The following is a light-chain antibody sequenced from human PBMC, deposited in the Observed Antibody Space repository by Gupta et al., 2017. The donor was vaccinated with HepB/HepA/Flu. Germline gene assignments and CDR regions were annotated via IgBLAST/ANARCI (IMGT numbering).Light chain of an antibody. V-gene: IGKV1-39*01. CDR2: AAS. CDR3: QQSYSTLMCS. J-gene: IGKJ2*04. CDR1: QSISSY. Sequence: DIQMTQSPPSLSASVGDRVTITCRASQSISSYLNWYQQKPWKAPKLLIYAASSLQSGVPSRFSGSGSGTDFTLTISSLQPEDFATYYCQQSYSTLMCSFGQGTKLEIK.